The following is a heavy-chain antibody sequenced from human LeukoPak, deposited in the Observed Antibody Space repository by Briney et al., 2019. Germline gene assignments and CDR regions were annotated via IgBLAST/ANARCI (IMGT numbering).Heavy chain of an antibody. V-gene: IGHV4-61*02. D-gene: IGHD1-26*01. CDR3: AREVMVGATTA. CDR1: GASISSGSYY. CDR2: IHNSGTT. J-gene: IGHJ5*02. Sequence: SETLSLTRTVSGASISSGSYYWSWIRQPAGKGLEWIGRIHNSGTTKYDPSLKSRVTISIDTSKNQFSLRLSSVTAADTAVYYCAREVMVGATTAWGRGTLVTVSS.